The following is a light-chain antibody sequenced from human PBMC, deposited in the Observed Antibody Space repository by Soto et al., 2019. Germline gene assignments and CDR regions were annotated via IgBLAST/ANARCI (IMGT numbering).Light chain of an antibody. J-gene: IGKJ1*01. CDR1: QSLSINS. CDR3: HQYGSSPAT. CDR2: GAS. V-gene: IGKV3-20*01. Sequence: EIVLTQSPGTLSLSPGERATLSCRASQSLSINSLAWYQQKPGQSPRLLVYGASTRDTGIPDRFRGSGSGTDFALTISSLEPEDFAMYYCHQYGSSPATFGQGTKVDIK.